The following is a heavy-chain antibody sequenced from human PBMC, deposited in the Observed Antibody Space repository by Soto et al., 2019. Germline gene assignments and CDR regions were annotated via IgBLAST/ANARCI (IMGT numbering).Heavy chain of an antibody. CDR3: ARDRDSSGSLSGH. J-gene: IGHJ4*02. CDR2: ISTYSGHT. V-gene: IGHV1-18*01. CDR1: GYTVTSYG. Sequence: ASVKVSCKASGYTVTSYGITCVRQAPGQVLEWMGWISTYSGHTTYAQRLQGRVTMTTDTSTSTAYMELRSLTSDDTAVYYCARDRDSSGSLSGHWGQGTLVTVSS. D-gene: IGHD3-22*01.